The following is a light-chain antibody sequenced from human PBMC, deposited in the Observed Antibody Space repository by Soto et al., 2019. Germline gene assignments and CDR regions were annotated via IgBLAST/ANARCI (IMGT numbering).Light chain of an antibody. J-gene: IGLJ1*01. CDR3: ASYTPSSTYV. CDR2: DVS. Sequence: QSALTQPASVSGSPGQSIAISCTGTSSDVGGYSYVSWYQQQPGKAPRLVISDVSNRPSGVSDRFSGSKSGNTASLTISGLQTEDEADYYCASYTPSSTYVFGTGTKVTAL. CDR1: SSDVGGYSY. V-gene: IGLV2-14*01.